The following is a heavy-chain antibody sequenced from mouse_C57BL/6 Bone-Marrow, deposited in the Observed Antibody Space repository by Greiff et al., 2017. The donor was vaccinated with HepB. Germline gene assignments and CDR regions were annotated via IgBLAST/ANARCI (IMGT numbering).Heavy chain of an antibody. CDR2: GHGLEWIG. Sequence: VQLQQSGPELARPWASVKIPRHAFYTFSRRVHFAIRDTNYWMQWVKKRPGHGLEWIGAIYPGNGDTSYNQKFKGKATLTADNSSSSAYMQLSSLTSEDSSFYYCASAHYYDRSRCAMSCWGQGTSGT. D-gene: IGHD1-1*01. V-gene: IGHV1-87*01. CDR1: YTFSRRVH. J-gene: IGHJ4*01. CDR3: SEDSSFYYCASAHYYDRSRCAMSC.